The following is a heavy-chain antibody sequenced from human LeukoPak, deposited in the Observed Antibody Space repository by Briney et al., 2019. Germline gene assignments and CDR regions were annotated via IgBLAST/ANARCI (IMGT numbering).Heavy chain of an antibody. CDR2: ISGSGGGT. D-gene: IGHD4-17*01. CDR1: GFTFSSYA. J-gene: IGHJ4*02. CDR3: AKAQGDYKDY. V-gene: IGHV3-23*01. Sequence: GGSLRLSCAASGFTFSSYAVSWVRQAPGKGLEWVSAISGSGGGTYYADSVKGRFTISRDNSKNTLCLQMNSLRAEDTAVYYCAKAQGDYKDYWGQGTLVTVSS.